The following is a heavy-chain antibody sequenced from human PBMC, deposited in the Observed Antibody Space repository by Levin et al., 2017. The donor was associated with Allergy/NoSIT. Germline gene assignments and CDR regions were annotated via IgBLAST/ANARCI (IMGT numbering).Heavy chain of an antibody. CDR2: TRDKAKSYTT. CDR3: VRGASGTYKYQYGMDV. J-gene: IGHJ6*02. D-gene: IGHD3-10*01. Sequence: LSLTCAGSGFTFSDHYMDWVRQAPGKGLEWVGRTRDKAKSYTTEYAPSVKGRFTISRDDSKKSLYLQMNSLKTEDTAVYYCVRGASGTYKYQYGMDVWGQGTTVTVSS. V-gene: IGHV3-72*01. CDR1: GFTFSDHY.